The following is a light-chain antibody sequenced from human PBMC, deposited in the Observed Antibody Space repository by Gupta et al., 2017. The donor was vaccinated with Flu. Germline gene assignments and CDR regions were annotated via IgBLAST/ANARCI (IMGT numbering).Light chain of an antibody. V-gene: IGKV1-17*01. CDR1: QGISDE. CDR2: AAS. CDR3: LQHYNYPWT. Sequence: GDRVTITCRSSQGISDELGWFQTTPGKAPKRLMFAASTLQSGVPSRFSGSGSGTEFTLTITSLQPEDFATYYCLQHYNYPWTFGQGTKVEIK. J-gene: IGKJ1*01.